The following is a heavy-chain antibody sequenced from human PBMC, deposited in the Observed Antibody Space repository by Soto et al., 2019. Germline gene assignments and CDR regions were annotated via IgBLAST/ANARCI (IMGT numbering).Heavy chain of an antibody. J-gene: IGHJ4*02. CDR1: GYTFTSYD. CDR2: MKPNSGNT. Sequence: QVQLVQSGAEVKKPGASVKVSCKASGYTFTSYDINWVRQATGQGLEWMGWMKPNSGNTGYAQKFQGRVTMTRNTSISTAYMELSSLRSEDTAVYYCARGKYSSGWYGSSPQKIGVDYWGQGTLVTVSS. CDR3: ARGKYSSGWYGSSPQKIGVDY. V-gene: IGHV1-8*01. D-gene: IGHD6-19*01.